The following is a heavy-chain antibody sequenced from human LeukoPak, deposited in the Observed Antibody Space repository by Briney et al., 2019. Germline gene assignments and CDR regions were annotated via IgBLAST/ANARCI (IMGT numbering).Heavy chain of an antibody. CDR1: GFNFSSYW. Sequence: GGSLRLSCAASGFNFSSYWMSWVRQTPDKGLEWVANLKPDGGEDNHVDSVRGRFTISRDNAKKSLYLQMNSLRGEDTAVYSCVRGAGGGDFWGQGTLVTVSS. D-gene: IGHD6-19*01. CDR3: VRGAGGGDF. V-gene: IGHV3-7*04. CDR2: LKPDGGED. J-gene: IGHJ4*02.